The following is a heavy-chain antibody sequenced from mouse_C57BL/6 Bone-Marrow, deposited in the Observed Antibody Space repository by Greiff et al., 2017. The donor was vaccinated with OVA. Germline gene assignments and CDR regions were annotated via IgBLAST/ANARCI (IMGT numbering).Heavy chain of an antibody. Sequence: QVHVKQPGAELVKPGASVKMSCKASGYTFTSYWITWVKQRPGQGLEWIGDIYPGSGSTNYNEKFKSKATLTVDTSSSTAYMQLSSLTSEDSAVYYCARDGSRYFDVWGTGTTVTVSS. CDR3: ARDGSRYFDV. CDR2: IYPGSGST. D-gene: IGHD1-1*01. J-gene: IGHJ1*03. V-gene: IGHV1-55*01. CDR1: GYTFTSYW.